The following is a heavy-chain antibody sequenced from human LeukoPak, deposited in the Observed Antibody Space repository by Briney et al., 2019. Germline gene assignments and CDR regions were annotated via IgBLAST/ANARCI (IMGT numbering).Heavy chain of an antibody. V-gene: IGHV1-18*01. J-gene: IGHJ6*02. Sequence: ASVKVSCRASGYTFTSYGISWVRQAPGQGLEWMGWISAYNGNTNYAQKLQGRVTMTTDTSTSTAYMELRSLRSDDTAVYYCARGGSWELVSTNYYYYGMDVWGQGTTVTVSS. CDR1: GYTFTSYG. D-gene: IGHD1-26*01. CDR2: ISAYNGNT. CDR3: ARGGSWELVSTNYYYYGMDV.